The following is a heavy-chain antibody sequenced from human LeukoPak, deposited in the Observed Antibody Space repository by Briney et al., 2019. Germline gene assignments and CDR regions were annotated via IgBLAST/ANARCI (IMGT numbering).Heavy chain of an antibody. CDR2: INWDGRST. Sequence: GGSLRLSCAASGFTFDDYGMAGGRQAPGGGVGNGSAINWDGRSTGYADSLKGRFIISRDNAKNSVFMQLSSLRAEDTGFYYCARSNLVGSNTLYFQDWGQGTLVTVS. J-gene: IGHJ1*01. CDR1: GFTFDDYG. CDR3: ARSNLVGSNTLYFQD. D-gene: IGHD1-26*01. V-gene: IGHV3-20*04.